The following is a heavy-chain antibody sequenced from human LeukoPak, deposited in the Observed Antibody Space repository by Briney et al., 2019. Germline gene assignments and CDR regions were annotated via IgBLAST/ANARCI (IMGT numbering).Heavy chain of an antibody. J-gene: IGHJ4*02. CDR1: GFIFSSHG. CDR3: ARQYISGQWYFDY. CDR2: ISPSGDIT. V-gene: IGHV3-23*01. D-gene: IGHD5-18*01. Sequence: GGSLRLSCAASGFIFSSHGMNWVRQAPGKGLEWVSGISPSGDITYYADSVKGRFTISRDNSKNTLYLQMNSLIPEDTAVYYCARQYISGQWYFDYWGQGTLVTVSS.